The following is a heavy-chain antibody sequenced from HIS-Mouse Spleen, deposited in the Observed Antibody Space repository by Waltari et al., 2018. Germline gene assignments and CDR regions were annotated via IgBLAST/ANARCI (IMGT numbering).Heavy chain of an antibody. CDR1: GFTFRDYY. D-gene: IGHD3-22*01. J-gene: IGHJ4*02. CDR2: ISSSGSTI. V-gene: IGHV3-11*01. CDR3: ARDESRNWEIAYYFDY. Sequence: QVQLVESGGGLVKPGGSLRLSCSASGFTFRDYYMRWIRQAPGKGVEWVSYISSSGSTIYYADSVKGRFTISRDNAKNSLYLQMNSLRAEDTAVYYCARDESRNWEIAYYFDYWGQGTLVTVSS.